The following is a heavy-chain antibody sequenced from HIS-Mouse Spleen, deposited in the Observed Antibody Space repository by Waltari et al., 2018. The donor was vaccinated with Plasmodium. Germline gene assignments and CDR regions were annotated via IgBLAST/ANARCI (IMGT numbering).Heavy chain of an antibody. J-gene: IGHJ6*02. CDR2: ISYDGSNK. V-gene: IGHV3-30*04. Sequence: QVQLVESGGGVVQPARYLSLHCAASGCPFCSFALHWVRQAPGKGLEWVAVISYDGSNKYYADSVKGRFTISRDNSKNTLYLQMNSLRAEDTAVYYCARLYYDFWSGYYPYGMDVWGQGTTVTVSS. D-gene: IGHD3-3*01. CDR3: ARLYYDFWSGYYPYGMDV. CDR1: GCPFCSFA.